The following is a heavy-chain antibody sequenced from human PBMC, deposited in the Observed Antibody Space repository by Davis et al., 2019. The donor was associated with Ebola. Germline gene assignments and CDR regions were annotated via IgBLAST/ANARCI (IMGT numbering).Heavy chain of an antibody. CDR1: GGSISSYY. Sequence: SETLSLTCTVSGGSISSYYWSWIRQPPGKGLAWIGEINHSGSTNYNPSLKSRVTISVDTSKNQFSLKLRSVTAADTAVYYCARGGRARSSIAARRVYNWFDPWGQGTLVTVSS. D-gene: IGHD6-6*01. CDR3: ARGGRARSSIAARRVYNWFDP. J-gene: IGHJ5*02. V-gene: IGHV4-34*01. CDR2: INHSGST.